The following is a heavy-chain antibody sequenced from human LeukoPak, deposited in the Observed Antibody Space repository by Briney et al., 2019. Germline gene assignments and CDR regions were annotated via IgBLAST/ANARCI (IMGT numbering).Heavy chain of an antibody. V-gene: IGHV3-7*01. CDR2: INQDGGTE. CDR3: ARHTLRRFDY. J-gene: IGHJ4*02. D-gene: IGHD1-14*01. Sequence: GGSLRLSCAAYGFTFTNYWLTWVRQAPGKGLEWVANINQDGGTEYYVDSMKGRFTISRDNAKNLVYLQINSLRAVDTAVYFCARHTLRRFDYWGQGALVTVSS. CDR1: GFTFTNYW.